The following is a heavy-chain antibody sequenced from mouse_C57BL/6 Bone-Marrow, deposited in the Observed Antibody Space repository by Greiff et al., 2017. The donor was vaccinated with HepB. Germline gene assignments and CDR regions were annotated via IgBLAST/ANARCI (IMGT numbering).Heavy chain of an antibody. D-gene: IGHD3-1*01. CDR1: GFTFTDYY. J-gene: IGHJ2*01. CDR3: ARYIGDGRVFDY. V-gene: IGHV7-3*01. CDR2: IRNKANGYTT. Sequence: EVKLMESGGGLVQPGGSLSLSCAASGFTFTDYYMSWVRQPPGKALEWLGFIRNKANGYTTEYSASVKGRFTISRDNSQSILYLQMNALRAEDSATYYCARYIGDGRVFDYWGQGTTLTVSS.